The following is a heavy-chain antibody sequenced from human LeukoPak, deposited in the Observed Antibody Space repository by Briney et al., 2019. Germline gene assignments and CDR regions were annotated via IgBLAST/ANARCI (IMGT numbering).Heavy chain of an antibody. J-gene: IGHJ4*02. CDR1: GDSVSSNSAA. D-gene: IGHD6-13*01. V-gene: IGHV6-1*01. CDR3: ARAKGRSPLFDY. CDR2: TYYRPKWYN. Sequence: SQTLSLTCAISGDSVSSNSAAWNWIRQSPSRGLEWLGRTYYRPKWYNDYAVSVKGRIAINPDTSKNQFSLQLNSVTPEDTAVYYCARAKGRSPLFDYWGQGTLVTVSS.